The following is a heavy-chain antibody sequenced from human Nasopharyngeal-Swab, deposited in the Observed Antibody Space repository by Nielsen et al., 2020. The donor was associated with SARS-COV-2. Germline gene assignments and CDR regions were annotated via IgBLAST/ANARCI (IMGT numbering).Heavy chain of an antibody. CDR2: IYHSGST. D-gene: IGHD5-18*01. CDR3: AREEYSYGNNWFDP. Sequence: SETLSLTCTVSGYSISSGYYWGWIRQPPGKGLEWIGSIYHSGSTYYNPSLKSRVTISVDTSKNQFSLKLSSVTAADTAVYYCAREEYSYGNNWFDPWGQGTLVTVSS. J-gene: IGHJ5*02. CDR1: GYSISSGYY. V-gene: IGHV4-38-2*02.